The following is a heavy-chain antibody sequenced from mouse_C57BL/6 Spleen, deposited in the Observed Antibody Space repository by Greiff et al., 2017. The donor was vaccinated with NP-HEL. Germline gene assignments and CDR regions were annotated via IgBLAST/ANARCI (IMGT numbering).Heavy chain of an antibody. CDR3: TSLIYYGNYEGFAY. CDR1: GFNIKDYY. Sequence: AQLQQSGAELVRPGASVKLSCTASGFNIKDYYMHWVKQRPEQGLEWIGRIDPEDGDTEYAPKFQGKATMTADTSSNTAYLQLSSLTSEDTAVYYCTSLIYYGNYEGFAYWGQGTLVTVSA. D-gene: IGHD2-1*01. V-gene: IGHV14-1*01. J-gene: IGHJ3*01. CDR2: IDPEDGDT.